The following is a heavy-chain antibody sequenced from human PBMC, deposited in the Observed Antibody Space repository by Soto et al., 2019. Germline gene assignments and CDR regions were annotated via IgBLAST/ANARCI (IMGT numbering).Heavy chain of an antibody. Sequence: GGSLRPSCAASGFTFSIYAMHWLRQAPGKGLERVAVISYDGSNKYYADSVKGRITISRDNSKNTLYLQMNSLRAEDTAVYDCAKEGRKMLTGYAYYGLDVWGQRTT. CDR2: ISYDGSNK. V-gene: IGHV3-30*04. D-gene: IGHD3-9*01. J-gene: IGHJ6*01. CDR3: AKEGRKMLTGYAYYGLDV. CDR1: GFTFSIYA.